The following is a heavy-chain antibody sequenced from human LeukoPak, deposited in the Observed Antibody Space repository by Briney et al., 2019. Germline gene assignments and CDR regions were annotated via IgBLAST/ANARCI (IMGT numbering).Heavy chain of an antibody. CDR1: GFTFSTYA. V-gene: IGHV3-23*01. CDR2: ISGSGGST. Sequence: GGSLRLSCAASGFTFSTYAMSWVRQAPGKGLEWVSSISGSGGSTYNADSVKGRFTISRDNSKNMLYLQMNSLRDEDTAVYYCARVRQGYYWDYWGQGTLVTVSS. D-gene: IGHD5-12*01. CDR3: ARVRQGYYWDY. J-gene: IGHJ4*02.